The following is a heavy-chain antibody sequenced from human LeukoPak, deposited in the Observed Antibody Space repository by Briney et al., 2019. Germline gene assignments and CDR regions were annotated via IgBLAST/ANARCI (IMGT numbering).Heavy chain of an antibody. CDR1: GFTLSSYG. J-gene: IGHJ4*02. Sequence: PGGSLRLSCAASGFTLSSYGMHWVRQAPGKGLEWVAFIRYDGSNKYYADSVKGRFTISRDNSKNTLYLQMNSLRAEDTAVYYCAKAEQLVSPFDYWGQGTLVTVSS. V-gene: IGHV3-30*02. CDR2: IRYDGSNK. D-gene: IGHD6-6*01. CDR3: AKAEQLVSPFDY.